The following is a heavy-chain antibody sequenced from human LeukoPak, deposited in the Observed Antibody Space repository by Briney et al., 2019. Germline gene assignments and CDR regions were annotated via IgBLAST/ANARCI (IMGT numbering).Heavy chain of an antibody. CDR3: AKDDLVVPAARYYGMDV. V-gene: IGHV3-30*18. D-gene: IGHD2-2*01. J-gene: IGHJ6*04. CDR1: GFTFSSYG. Sequence: GGSLRLSCAASGFTFSSYGMHWVRQAPGKGLEWVAVISYDGSNKYYADSVKGRFTISRDNSKNTLYLQMNSLRAEDTAVYYCAKDDLVVPAARYYGMDVWGKGTTVTVSS. CDR2: ISYDGSNK.